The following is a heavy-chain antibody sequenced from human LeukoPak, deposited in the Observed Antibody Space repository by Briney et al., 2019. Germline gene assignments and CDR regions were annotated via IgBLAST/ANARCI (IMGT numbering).Heavy chain of an antibody. CDR3: TTAMTHVFDY. CDR2: IKSKTDGGTT. V-gene: IGHV3-15*01. CDR1: GFTFSHAW. Sequence: GGSLRLSCTASGFTFSHAWMTWVRQAPGKGLEWVGRIKSKTDGGTTGYAAPVKGRFTISRDDSKNTLYLQMNSLKTEDTAVYYCTTAMTHVFDYWGQGTLVTVSS. D-gene: IGHD2-2*01. J-gene: IGHJ4*02.